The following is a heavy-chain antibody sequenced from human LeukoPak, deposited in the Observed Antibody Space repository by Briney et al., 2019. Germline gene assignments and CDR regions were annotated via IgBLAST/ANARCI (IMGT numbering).Heavy chain of an antibody. CDR3: ARDGGSAWFLDY. V-gene: IGHV3-48*04. CDR1: GFTFSNYG. D-gene: IGHD6-19*01. Sequence: GGSLRLSCAASGFTFSNYGMSWVRQAPGKGPEWASYISSSGNTTYNADSVKGRFSITRDNAKNSLYLQMNSLRAEDTAVYYCARDGGSAWFLDYWGQGTLVTVSS. J-gene: IGHJ4*02. CDR2: ISSSGNTT.